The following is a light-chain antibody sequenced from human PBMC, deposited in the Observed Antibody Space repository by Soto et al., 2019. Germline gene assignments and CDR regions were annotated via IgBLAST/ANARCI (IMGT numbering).Light chain of an antibody. CDR3: QSRKNWPPTWT. V-gene: IGKV3D-20*02. CDR1: QSVSSSY. J-gene: IGKJ1*01. Sequence: EIVLTQSPGTLSLSPGERATLSCRASQSVSSSYLAWYQQKPGQAPRLLIYGASTRATGIPARFSGSGSGTEFTLTISSLEPEDFAVYYCQSRKNWPPTWTFGQGTKVDIK. CDR2: GAS.